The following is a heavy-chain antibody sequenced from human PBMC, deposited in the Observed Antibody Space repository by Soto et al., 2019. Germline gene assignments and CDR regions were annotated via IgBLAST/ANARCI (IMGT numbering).Heavy chain of an antibody. CDR2: MNPNSGNT. CDR3: ARGRTFSSGWYSPGFAP. CDR1: GYTFTKYD. D-gene: IGHD6-19*01. Sequence: QVQLVQSGAEVKKPGASVKVSCKASGYTFTKYDINWVRQATGQGLEWMGWMNPNSGNTGYAQKFQGRVTMTRNTSISTAYMELSSLRFEDTAVYYCARGRTFSSGWYSPGFAPGGQGTLVTVSS. J-gene: IGHJ5*02. V-gene: IGHV1-8*01.